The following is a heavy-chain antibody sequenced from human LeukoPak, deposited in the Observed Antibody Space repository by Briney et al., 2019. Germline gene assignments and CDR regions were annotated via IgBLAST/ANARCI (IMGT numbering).Heavy chain of an antibody. D-gene: IGHD6-25*01. CDR1: GFTFSSYG. J-gene: IGHJ6*02. CDR3: ANDRSSGPDYYYGMDV. V-gene: IGHV3-30*18. Sequence: PGGSLRLSCAASGFTFSSYGIHWVRQAPGKGLEWVAVISYIGGAQFYAESVKGRFTISRDNSNKRVFLQMNTLRGEDTAVYYCANDRSSGPDYYYGMDVWGRGTTVIVSS. CDR2: ISYIGGAQ.